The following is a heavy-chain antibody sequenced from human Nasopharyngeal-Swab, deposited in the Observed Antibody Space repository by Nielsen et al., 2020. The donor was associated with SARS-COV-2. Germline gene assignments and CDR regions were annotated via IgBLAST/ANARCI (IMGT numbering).Heavy chain of an antibody. D-gene: IGHD1-26*01. V-gene: IGHV4-59*12. J-gene: IGHJ4*02. CDR1: GGSISSYY. CDR2: FYYSGLT. Sequence: SEPLSLTFTVSGGSISSYYWSWIRQSPGKGLEWIGSFYYSGLTNYNPSLKSRVTLLIHTSKNQFSLKLNSGTAADTAVYYCAREVVGGLVDSWGQGTLVTVSS. CDR3: AREVVGGLVDS.